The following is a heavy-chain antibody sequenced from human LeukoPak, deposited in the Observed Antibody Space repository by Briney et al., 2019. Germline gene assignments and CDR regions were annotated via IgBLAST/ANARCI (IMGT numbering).Heavy chain of an antibody. Sequence: SETLSLTCTVSGGSISGYSWGWIRQPPGKGLEWIGYTHYSGSSNYNPSLKSRVTISVDTSKNQFSLKVSSVTAADTAVYYCARCGRNNRGYYYMEDWGKGTTVTVSS. CDR3: ARCGRNNRGYYYMED. V-gene: IGHV4-59*01. CDR2: THYSGSS. J-gene: IGHJ6*03. D-gene: IGHD2/OR15-2a*01. CDR1: GGSISGYS.